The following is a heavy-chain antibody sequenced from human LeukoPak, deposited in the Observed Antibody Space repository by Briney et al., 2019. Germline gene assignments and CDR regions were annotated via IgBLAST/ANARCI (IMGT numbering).Heavy chain of an antibody. D-gene: IGHD2-21*02. CDR1: GGSFSGYY. CDR2: INHSGST. CDR3: ARVTASYNWFDP. V-gene: IGHV4-34*01. Sequence: SETLSLTCAVYGGSFSGYYWSWIRQPPGKGLEWIGEINHSGSTNYNPSLKSRVTISVDTSKNQFSLKLSSVTAADTAVHYCARVTASYNWFDPWGQGTLVTVSS. J-gene: IGHJ5*02.